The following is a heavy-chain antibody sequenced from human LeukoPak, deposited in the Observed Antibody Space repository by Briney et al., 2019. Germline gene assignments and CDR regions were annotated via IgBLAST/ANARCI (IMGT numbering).Heavy chain of an antibody. CDR2: INTNTGNP. D-gene: IGHD5-18*01. V-gene: IGHV7-4-1*01. J-gene: IGHJ3*02. CDR1: GYTFTSYA. CDR3: ARASIQLWPIDAFDI. Sequence: ASVKVSCKASGYTFTSYAMNWVRQAPGQGLEWMGWINTNTGNPTYAQGFTGRFVFSLDTSVSTAYLQIGSLKAEDTAVYYCARASIQLWPIDAFDIWGQGTMVTVSS.